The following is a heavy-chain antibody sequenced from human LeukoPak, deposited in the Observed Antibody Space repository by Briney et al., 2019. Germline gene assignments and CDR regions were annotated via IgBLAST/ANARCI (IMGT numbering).Heavy chain of an antibody. CDR2: ISSSSSYI. V-gene: IGHV3-21*01. CDR3: ARDPLTFGGVIANPNFDY. J-gene: IGHJ4*02. CDR1: GFTFSSYS. Sequence: PGGSLRLSCAASGFTFSSYSMNWVRQAPGKGLEWVSSISSSSSYIYYADSVKGRFTISRDNAKNSLYLQMNSLIAEDTAVYYCARDPLTFGGVIANPNFDYWGQGTLVTVSS. D-gene: IGHD3-16*02.